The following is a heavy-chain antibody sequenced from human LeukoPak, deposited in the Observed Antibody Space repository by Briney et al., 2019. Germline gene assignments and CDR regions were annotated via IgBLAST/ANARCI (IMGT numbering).Heavy chain of an antibody. CDR3: ARWAHPYSGSYFDY. CDR1: GGSISSYY. J-gene: IGHJ4*02. V-gene: IGHV4-4*07. Sequence: SETLSLTCTVSGGSISSYYWSWIRQPAGKGLEWIGRIYTSGSTNYNPSLKNRVTMSVDTSKNQFSLKLSSVTAADTAVYYCARWAHPYSGSYFDYWGQGTLVTVSS. D-gene: IGHD1-26*01. CDR2: IYTSGST.